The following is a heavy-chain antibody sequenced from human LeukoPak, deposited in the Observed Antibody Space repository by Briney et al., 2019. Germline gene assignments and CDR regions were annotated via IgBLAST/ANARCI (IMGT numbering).Heavy chain of an antibody. J-gene: IGHJ4*02. Sequence: SETLTLTCAVYGGSFSGYYWSWIRQPPGKGLEWIGEINHSGSTNYNPSLKSRVTISVDTSKNQFSLKLSSVTAADTAVYYCARKQPRSSTFGMGFDYWGQGTLVTVSS. CDR3: ARKQPRSSTFGMGFDY. D-gene: IGHD2-2*01. CDR1: GGSFSGYY. V-gene: IGHV4-34*01. CDR2: INHSGST.